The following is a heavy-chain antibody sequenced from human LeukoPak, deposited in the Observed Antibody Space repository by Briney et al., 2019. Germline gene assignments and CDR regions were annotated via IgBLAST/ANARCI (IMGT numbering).Heavy chain of an antibody. CDR3: ARIYCSGGSGQRGMRDFDP. V-gene: IGHV4-61*02. Sequence: PSQTLSLTCSVSGGSISSGSYYWRWICQPAGKGLEWIGSIYTRGSTNFNPSLKSRVPIAVDTSKNQFCLKLTSVTAADTDVYYCARIYCSGGSGQRGMRDFDPWGQGALVTVSS. J-gene: IGHJ5*01. CDR1: GGSISSGSYY. CDR2: IYTRGST. D-gene: IGHD2-15*01.